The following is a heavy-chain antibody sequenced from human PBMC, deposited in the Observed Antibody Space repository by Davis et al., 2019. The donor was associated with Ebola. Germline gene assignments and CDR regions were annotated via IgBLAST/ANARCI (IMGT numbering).Heavy chain of an antibody. CDR2: IYTSGST. J-gene: IGHJ6*02. CDR3: ARDQKIWGIVINGMDV. D-gene: IGHD2/OR15-2a*01. CDR1: GGSISSYY. Sequence: PSETLSLTCTVSGGSISSYYWSWIRQPAGKGLEWIGRIYTSGSTNYNPSLKSRVTMSVDTSKNQFSLKLSSVTAADTAVYYCARDQKIWGIVINGMDVWGQGTTVTVSS. V-gene: IGHV4-4*07.